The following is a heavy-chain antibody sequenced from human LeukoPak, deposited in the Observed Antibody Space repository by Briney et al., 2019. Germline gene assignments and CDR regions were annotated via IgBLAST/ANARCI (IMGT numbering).Heavy chain of an antibody. D-gene: IGHD3-10*01. V-gene: IGHV3-15*01. CDR3: TTNLWFGELLLGGVDY. CDR1: GXTFSSYA. J-gene: IGHJ4*02. Sequence: GGSLRLSCAASGXTFSSYALTWVRQSPGKGLESVGRFKSKTDGGTTDYAATVKGRFTISRDDSKNTLYLQMNSLKTEDTAVYYCTTNLWFGELLLGGVDYWGQGTLVTVSS. CDR2: FKSKTDGGTT.